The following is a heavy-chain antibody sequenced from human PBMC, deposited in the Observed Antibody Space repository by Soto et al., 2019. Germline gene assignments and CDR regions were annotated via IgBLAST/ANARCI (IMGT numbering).Heavy chain of an antibody. CDR3: ASTVKSMNLYCYSGLDV. D-gene: IGHD2-21*01. V-gene: IGHV1-69*01. CDR1: GDTFSIYA. J-gene: IGHJ6*01. Sequence: SVKGACKASGDTFSIYAIGCGRQAHGQGLEWMGGIIPIFGTANYAQKFQGRVTITADESTSTAYMELSSLRSEDKAVYYCASTVKSMNLYCYSGLDVRLKRTTVSVSS. CDR2: IIPIFGTA.